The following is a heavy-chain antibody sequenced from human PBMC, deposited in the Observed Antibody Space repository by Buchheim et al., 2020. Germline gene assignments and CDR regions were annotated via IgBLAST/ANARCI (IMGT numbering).Heavy chain of an antibody. CDR2: INPSGGSP. V-gene: IGHV1-46*01. J-gene: IGHJ3*02. CDR3: AGGMVRGWHAVDI. Sequence: QVQLVQSGAEVKKPGASVKVSCKASGYTFTSYYMHWVRQAPGQGLEWMGIINPSGGSPSYAQTFQGRVTMTRDPSTSPVYMELSSLRSEDTAVYYCAGGMVRGWHAVDIWGQGT. D-gene: IGHD3-10*01. CDR1: GYTFTSYY.